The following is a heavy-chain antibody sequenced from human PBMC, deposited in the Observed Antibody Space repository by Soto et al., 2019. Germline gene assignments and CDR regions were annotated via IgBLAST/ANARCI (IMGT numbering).Heavy chain of an antibody. CDR1: GFTFSSYA. CDR3: AKDLSITMIVVVINNAFDI. V-gene: IGHV3-23*01. CDR2: ISGSGGST. D-gene: IGHD3-22*01. Sequence: GGSLRLSCAASGFTFSSYAMSWVRQAPGKGLEWVSAISGSGGSTYYADSVKGRFTISRDNSKNTLYLQMNSLRAEDTAVYYCAKDLSITMIVVVINNAFDICGQGTMVTVSS. J-gene: IGHJ3*02.